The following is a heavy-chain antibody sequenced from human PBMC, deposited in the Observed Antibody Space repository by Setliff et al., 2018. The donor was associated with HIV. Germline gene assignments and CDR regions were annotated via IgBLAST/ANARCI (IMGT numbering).Heavy chain of an antibody. CDR3: ARRYCSGGSCYSGAFDI. Sequence: ASVKVSCKASGYTFTSYYMHWVRQAPGQGLEWMGIINPSGGSTSYAQKFQGRVTMTRDTSTSTAYMELSSLRSEDTAVYYCARRYCSGGSCYSGAFDIWGQGTMVTVSS. CDR1: GYTFTSYY. V-gene: IGHV1-46*01. CDR2: INPSGGST. D-gene: IGHD2-15*01. J-gene: IGHJ3*02.